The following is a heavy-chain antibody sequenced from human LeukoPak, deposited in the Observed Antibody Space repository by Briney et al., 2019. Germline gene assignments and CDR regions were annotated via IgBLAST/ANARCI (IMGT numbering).Heavy chain of an antibody. Sequence: PSETLSLTCTVSGGSISSYYWSWIRQPPGKGLEWIGYIYYSGSTNYNPSLKSRVTISVDTSKNQLSLKLSSVTAADTAVYYCARVSTYSSGWYRNDYWYFDLWGRGTLVTVSS. J-gene: IGHJ2*01. CDR3: ARVSTYSSGWYRNDYWYFDL. CDR1: GGSISSYY. D-gene: IGHD6-19*01. CDR2: IYYSGST. V-gene: IGHV4-59*01.